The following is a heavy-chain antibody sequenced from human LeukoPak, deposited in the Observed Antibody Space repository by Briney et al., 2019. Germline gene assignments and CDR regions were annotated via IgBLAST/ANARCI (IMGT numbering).Heavy chain of an antibody. CDR1: GGSISSYY. J-gene: IGHJ2*01. CDR3: ARGGYCSGGSCYWYFDL. CDR2: IYYSGST. Sequence: SSETLSLTCTVSGGSISSYYWSWIRQPPGKGLEWIGYIYYSGSTNYNPSLKSRVTISVDTSKNQFSLKLSSVTAADTAVYYCARGGYCSGGSCYWYFDLWGRGTLVTVSS. D-gene: IGHD2-15*01. V-gene: IGHV4-59*01.